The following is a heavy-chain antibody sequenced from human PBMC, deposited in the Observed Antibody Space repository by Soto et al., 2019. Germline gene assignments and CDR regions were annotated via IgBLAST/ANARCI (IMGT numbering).Heavy chain of an antibody. V-gene: IGHV3-74*01. CDR3: ATGGSGYFTY. J-gene: IGHJ4*02. D-gene: IGHD3-22*01. CDR1: GFTFNTYW. CDR2: IKSDGSYT. Sequence: GSLRLSCAASGFTFNTYWMQWVRQAPGKGLVWVSRIKSDGSYTNYADSVKGRFTISRDNAKNTLFLQMNSLGAEDTAVYYCATGGSGYFTYWGQG.